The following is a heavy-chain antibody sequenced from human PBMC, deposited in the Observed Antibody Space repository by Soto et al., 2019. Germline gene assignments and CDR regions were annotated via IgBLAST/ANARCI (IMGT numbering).Heavy chain of an antibody. CDR1: GYTFTSYY. CDR2: INPSGGST. CDR3: ARDTASGYDQNGFGGY. D-gene: IGHD5-12*01. V-gene: IGHV1-46*01. Sequence: QVQLVQSGAEVKKPGASVKVSCKASGYTFTSYYMHWVRQAPGQGLEWMGIINPSGGSTSYAQKFQGRVTMTRDTSTSTVYMELSSLRSEDTAVYYCARDTASGYDQNGFGGYWGQGTLVTVSS. J-gene: IGHJ4*02.